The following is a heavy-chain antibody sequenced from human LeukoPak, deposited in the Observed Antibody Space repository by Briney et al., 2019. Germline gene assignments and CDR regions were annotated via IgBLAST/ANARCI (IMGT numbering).Heavy chain of an antibody. J-gene: IGHJ6*03. V-gene: IGHV1-69*01. CDR2: IIPIFGTA. D-gene: IGHD3-16*01. Sequence: ASVKVSCKASGGTFSSYAISWVRQAPGQGLEWMGGIIPIFGTANYAQKFQGRVTITADGSMSTAYMELSSLRSEDTAVYYCARGWVDPSPGSYYYYYMDVWGKGTTVTVSS. CDR1: GGTFSSYA. CDR3: ARGWVDPSPGSYYYYYMDV.